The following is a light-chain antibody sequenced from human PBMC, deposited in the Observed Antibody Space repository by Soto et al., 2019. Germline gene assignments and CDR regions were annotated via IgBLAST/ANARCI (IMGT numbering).Light chain of an antibody. Sequence: EIVMTQSPATLSVSPGERATLSCRASRTVGSNLAWYQQKLGQAPRLLNYGASTRATGIPARFSGSGSGTEFPLTISSLRSENFAIYFYQQYNNWPPDRTFGQGTKVEIK. V-gene: IGKV3-15*01. J-gene: IGKJ1*01. CDR3: QQYNNWPPDRT. CDR1: RTVGSN. CDR2: GAS.